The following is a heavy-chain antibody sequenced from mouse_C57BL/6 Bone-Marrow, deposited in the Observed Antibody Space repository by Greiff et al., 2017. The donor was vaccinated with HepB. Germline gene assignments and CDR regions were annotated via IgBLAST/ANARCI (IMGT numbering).Heavy chain of an antibody. CDR3: AREDYAPYYFDY. CDR2: IDPSDSYT. Sequence: QVQLQQPGAELVRPGTSVKLSCKASGYTFTSYWMHWVKQTPGQGLEWIGVIDPSDSYTNYNQKFKGKATLTVDTSSSTAYMQLSSLTSEDSAVYYCAREDYAPYYFDYWGQGTTLTVSS. V-gene: IGHV1-59*01. CDR1: GYTFTSYW. J-gene: IGHJ2*01. D-gene: IGHD2-4*01.